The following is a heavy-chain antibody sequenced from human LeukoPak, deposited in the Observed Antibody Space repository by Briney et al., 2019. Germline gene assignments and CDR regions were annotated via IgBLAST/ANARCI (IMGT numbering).Heavy chain of an antibody. CDR3: ATQYYYDSNDYYYYDAFDI. CDR2: ISGSRGTT. J-gene: IGHJ3*02. CDR1: GFTFSNYA. D-gene: IGHD3-22*01. V-gene: IGHV3-23*01. Sequence: GGSLRLSCAASGFTFSNYAMSWVRQAPGKGLEWVSSISGSRGTTYNADSVKGRFTISRDNSKNTLYLQMNGLRAEDTAVYYCATQYYYDSNDYYYYDAFDIWGQGTVVTVSS.